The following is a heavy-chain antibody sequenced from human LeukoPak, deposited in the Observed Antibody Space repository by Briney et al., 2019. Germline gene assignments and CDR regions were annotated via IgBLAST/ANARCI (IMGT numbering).Heavy chain of an antibody. J-gene: IGHJ6*02. CDR2: ISGDGGNT. D-gene: IGHD3-10*01. CDR3: AKGRGSGSYYYYGMDV. CDR1: GFNFDDYA. V-gene: IGHV3-43*02. Sequence: PGGSLRLSCAASGFNFDDYAIYWVRQAPGKGLEWVSLISGDGGNTYYADSVKGRFTISRDNSKNSLYLQLNSLRTEDTALYYCAKGRGSGSYYYYGMDVWGQGTTVTVSS.